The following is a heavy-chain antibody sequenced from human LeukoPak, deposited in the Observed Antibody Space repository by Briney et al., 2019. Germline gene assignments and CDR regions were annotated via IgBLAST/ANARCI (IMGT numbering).Heavy chain of an antibody. CDR1: GFTFSSSA. Sequence: GGSLRLSCAASGFTFSSSAMSWVRQAPGKGLEWVSAISASGGSTDYADSVKGRFTTSRDNSKNTLYLQMNRLRAEDTAEYYCAKGSGTFDYWGQGTLVTVSS. CDR3: AKGSGTFDY. V-gene: IGHV3-23*01. J-gene: IGHJ4*02. CDR2: ISASGGST.